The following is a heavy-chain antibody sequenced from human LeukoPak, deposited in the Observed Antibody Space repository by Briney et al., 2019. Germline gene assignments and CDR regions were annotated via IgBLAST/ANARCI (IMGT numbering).Heavy chain of an antibody. V-gene: IGHV4-59*08. CDR2: IYYSGST. CDR3: ARLEYSSSFDY. D-gene: IGHD6-6*01. Sequence: SETLSLTCTVSGGSMSHYYWGWIRQPPGKGLEWIGYIYYSGSTNYNPSLKSRVTISVDTSKNQFSLKLSSVTAADTAVYYCARLEYSSSFDYWGQGTLVTVSS. CDR1: GGSMSHYY. J-gene: IGHJ4*02.